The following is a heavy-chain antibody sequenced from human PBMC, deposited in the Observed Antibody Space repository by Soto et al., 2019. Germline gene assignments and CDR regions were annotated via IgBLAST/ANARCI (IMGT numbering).Heavy chain of an antibody. CDR1: GGSISSGDYY. CDR2: SYYSGST. V-gene: IGHV4-30-4*01. Sequence: QVQLQESGPGLVKPSQTLSLTCTVSGGSISSGDYYCSWIRQPPGKGLEWIGYSYYSGSTYYNPSLKSRVTIAVDTSKNQCALKLSSVTAADTAVYYCARVIVGWFDPWGQGTLVTVSS. D-gene: IGHD3-22*01. J-gene: IGHJ5*02. CDR3: ARVIVGWFDP.